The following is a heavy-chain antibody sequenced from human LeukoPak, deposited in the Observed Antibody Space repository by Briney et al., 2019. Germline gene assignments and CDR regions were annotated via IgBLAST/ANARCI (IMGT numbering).Heavy chain of an antibody. Sequence: SETLSLTCVVSGDSISSGAYSWSWVRQPPGKGLEWVGYIFHTGSTFYNPSLKTRVTISVDNSKNQFSLRLSSVTAADTAVYYCARELWFANAPGSWLDPWGQGTLVTVSS. D-gene: IGHD3-10*01. CDR1: GDSISSGAYS. CDR3: ARELWFANAPGSWLDP. V-gene: IGHV4-30-2*01. CDR2: IFHTGST. J-gene: IGHJ5*02.